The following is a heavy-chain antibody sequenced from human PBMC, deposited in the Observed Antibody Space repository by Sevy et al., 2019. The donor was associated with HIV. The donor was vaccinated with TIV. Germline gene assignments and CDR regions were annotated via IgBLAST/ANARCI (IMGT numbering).Heavy chain of an antibody. D-gene: IGHD3-22*01. CDR3: VVIVVVITPGAFDI. CDR1: GFTFSSYG. V-gene: IGHV3-30*02. CDR2: IRYDGSNK. J-gene: IGHJ3*02. Sequence: GGSLRLSCAASGFTFSSYGMHWVRQAPGKGLEWVAFIRYDGSNKYYADSVKGRFTISRDNSKNTLYLQMNSLRAEDTAVYYCVVIVVVITPGAFDIWGQGTMVTVSS.